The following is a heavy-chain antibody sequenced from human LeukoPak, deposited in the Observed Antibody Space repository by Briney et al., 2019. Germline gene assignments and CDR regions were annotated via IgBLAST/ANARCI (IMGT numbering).Heavy chain of an antibody. Sequence: GGSLRLSCAASGFTFSSYAMSWVRQAPGKGLEWVSAISGSGGSTYYAGSVKGRFTISIDNSKNTLYLQMNSLRAEDTAVYYCAKAAGGRNYYDSSGPQDYWGQGTLVTVSS. J-gene: IGHJ4*02. CDR2: ISGSGGST. D-gene: IGHD3-22*01. CDR3: AKAAGGRNYYDSSGPQDY. V-gene: IGHV3-23*01. CDR1: GFTFSSYA.